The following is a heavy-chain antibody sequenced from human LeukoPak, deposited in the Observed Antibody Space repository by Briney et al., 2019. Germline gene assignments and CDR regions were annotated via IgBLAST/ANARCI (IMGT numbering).Heavy chain of an antibody. CDR3: AKGLRFGELDY. D-gene: IGHD3-10*01. CDR2: ISWNSGSI. J-gene: IGHJ4*02. Sequence: PGRSLRLSCAASGFTFDDYAMHWVRQAPGKGLEWVSGISWNSGSIGYADSVKGRFTISRDNAKNSLYLQMNSLRAEDTALYYCAKGLRFGELDYWGREPWSPSPQ. CDR1: GFTFDDYA. V-gene: IGHV3-9*01.